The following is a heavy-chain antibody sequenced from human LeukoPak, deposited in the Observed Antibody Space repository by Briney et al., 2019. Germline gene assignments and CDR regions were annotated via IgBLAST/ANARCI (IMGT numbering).Heavy chain of an antibody. V-gene: IGHV6-1*01. CDR2: TYYRSKWYY. CDR1: GDSVSSNSAA. CDR3: ARTSDLGPDY. Sequence: SQTLSLTCVISGDSVSSNSAAWNWIRQSPSRGLEWLGRTYYRSKWYYHYAVSMKSRITVNPDTSKNQFSLQLNSVTLEDTAVYYCARTSDLGPDYWGQGTLVTVSS. J-gene: IGHJ4*02. D-gene: IGHD1-26*01.